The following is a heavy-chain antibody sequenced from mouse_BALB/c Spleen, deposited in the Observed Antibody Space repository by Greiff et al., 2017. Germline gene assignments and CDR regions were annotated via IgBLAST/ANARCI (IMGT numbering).Heavy chain of an antibody. CDR3: TKTSGCAY. Sequence: VQLQQSGPGLVQPSQSLSITCTFSGFCLTSYGVHWERHSPGKGLEWLGVIWSGVHTAYNAAFIPRGSISKDNSKSHVFFKMNSLQADDTAIYSITKTSGCAYWGQGTLVTVSA. V-gene: IGHV2-2-1*01. D-gene: IGHD2-4*01. CDR2: IWSGVHT. CDR1: GFCLTSYG. J-gene: IGHJ3*01.